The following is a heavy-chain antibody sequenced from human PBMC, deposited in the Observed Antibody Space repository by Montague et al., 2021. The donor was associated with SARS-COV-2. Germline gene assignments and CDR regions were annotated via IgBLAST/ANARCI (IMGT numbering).Heavy chain of an antibody. CDR2: ISWAGTTT. J-gene: IGHJ4*02. CDR3: AQGIGDSRSFLEF. Sequence: SLRLYCAASGLQSDDYIMHWVRQVQGKGLQCVSLISWAGTTTHYAESVEGCFTISRDNSISPLYLQMSSLRNDDTGLYYCAQGIGDSRSFLEFWGQGTLLTVSS. D-gene: IGHD6-13*01. V-gene: IGHV3-43*01. CDR1: GLQSDDYI.